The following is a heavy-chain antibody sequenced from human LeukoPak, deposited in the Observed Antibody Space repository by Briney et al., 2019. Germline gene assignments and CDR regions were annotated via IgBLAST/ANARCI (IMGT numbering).Heavy chain of an antibody. CDR3: AKVALSGYDLYYFDY. CDR2: ISYDGSNK. D-gene: IGHD5-12*01. V-gene: IGHV3-30*18. CDR1: GFTFSSYG. Sequence: GGSLGLSCAASGFTFSSYGMHWVRQAPGKGLEWVAVISYDGSNKYYADSVKGRFTISRDNSKNTLYLQMNSLRAEDTAVYYCAKVALSGYDLYYFDYWGQGTLVTVSS. J-gene: IGHJ4*02.